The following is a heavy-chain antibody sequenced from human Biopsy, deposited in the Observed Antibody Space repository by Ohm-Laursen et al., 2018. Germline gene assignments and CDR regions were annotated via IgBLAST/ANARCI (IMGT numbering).Heavy chain of an antibody. V-gene: IGHV1-69*01. D-gene: IGHD1/OR15-1a*01. CDR3: ARGGGYNWNNGWFDP. J-gene: IGHJ5*02. CDR1: GGTFSSSA. CDR2: IIGIFRTA. Sequence: GSSVTVSCKASGGTFSSSAITWVRQPPGQGLGWMGGIIGIFRTAHYAQKFQGRVTITADDFMSTAYMELSSLRSEDTAVYYCARGGGYNWNNGWFDPWGQGTLVTVSS.